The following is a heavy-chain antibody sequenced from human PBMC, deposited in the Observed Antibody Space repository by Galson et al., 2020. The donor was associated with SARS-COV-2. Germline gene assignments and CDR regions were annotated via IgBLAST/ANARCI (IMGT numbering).Heavy chain of an antibody. CDR3: ARDLSYCSSTSCYTLLFDY. D-gene: IGHD2-2*02. CDR1: GFTFSSYE. J-gene: IGHJ4*02. V-gene: IGHV3-48*03. Sequence: GGSLRLSCAASGFTFSSYEMNWVRQAPGKGLEWVSYISSSGSTIYYADSVKGRFTISRDNAKNSLYLQMNSLRAEDTAVYYCARDLSYCSSTSCYTLLFDYWGQGTLVTVSS. CDR2: ISSSGSTI.